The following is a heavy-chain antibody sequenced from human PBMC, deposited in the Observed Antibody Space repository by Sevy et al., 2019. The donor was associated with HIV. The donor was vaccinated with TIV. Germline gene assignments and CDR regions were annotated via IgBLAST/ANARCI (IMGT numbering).Heavy chain of an antibody. CDR2: VYYSGST. J-gene: IGHJ4*02. CDR1: GGSISSTNYY. D-gene: IGHD3-22*01. Sequence: SETLSLTCTVSGGSISSTNYYWGWIRQPPGKGLEWIGNVYYSGSTFYNPSLKSRVTISLDTSKNQFSLKLSSVTAADTAVYYCGSTPYYYDSSGYYAFGFWGQGVLVTVSS. V-gene: IGHV4-39*01. CDR3: GSTPYYYDSSGYYAFGF.